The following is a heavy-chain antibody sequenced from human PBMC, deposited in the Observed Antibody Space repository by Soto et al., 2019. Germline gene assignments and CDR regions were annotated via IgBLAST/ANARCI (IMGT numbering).Heavy chain of an antibody. V-gene: IGHV1-69*12. CDR3: ARDAAVAGISIFEY. J-gene: IGHJ4*02. Sequence: QVQLVQSGAEVKKPGSSVQVSCKASGGTFSSYALSWVRQAPGQGIEWMGGIIPIFGTANYAQKFQGRVTIAADDSTSTAYMALSSLRSEDTAVYYWARDAAVAGISIFEYWGQGTLVTVSS. CDR2: IIPIFGTA. D-gene: IGHD6-19*01. CDR1: GGTFSSYA.